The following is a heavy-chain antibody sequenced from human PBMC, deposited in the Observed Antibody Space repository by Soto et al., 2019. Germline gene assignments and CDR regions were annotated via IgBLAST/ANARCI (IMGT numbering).Heavy chain of an antibody. CDR3: ARDTQRGYSGYFDS. Sequence: QVQLQESGPGLVKPSQTLSLSCTVSGGSLSSGGYYWSWIRQHPGKGLEWIGFIYYSGSTYYNPSLKSRVTISVDTSQNQFSLKLSSVTAADTAVYYCARDTQRGYSGYFDSWGQGTLVTVSS. V-gene: IGHV4-31*03. CDR2: IYYSGST. D-gene: IGHD5-12*01. J-gene: IGHJ4*02. CDR1: GGSLSSGGYY.